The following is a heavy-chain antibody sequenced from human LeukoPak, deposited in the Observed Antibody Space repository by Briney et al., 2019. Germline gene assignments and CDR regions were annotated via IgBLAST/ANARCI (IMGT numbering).Heavy chain of an antibody. CDR3: ARMFYFDSGSDNWFDP. J-gene: IGHJ5*02. Sequence: ASVKVSCNASGYTFTSYDINWVRQATGQGLEWMGWMNPNSGNTGYAQKFQGRVTMTRNTSISTAYMELSSLRSEDTAVYYCARMFYFDSGSDNWFDPWGQGTLVTVSS. CDR1: GYTFTSYD. V-gene: IGHV1-8*01. D-gene: IGHD3-10*01. CDR2: MNPNSGNT.